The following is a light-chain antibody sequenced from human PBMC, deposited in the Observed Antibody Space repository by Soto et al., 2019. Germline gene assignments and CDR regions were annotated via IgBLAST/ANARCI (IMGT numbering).Light chain of an antibody. CDR3: QQYDNWPPFT. V-gene: IGKV3-15*01. CDR2: DAS. J-gene: IGKJ3*01. CDR1: QSVTSK. Sequence: EIVRTQSPVTLSVSPGERATLSCRASQSVTSKLAWYQQKPGQAPRLLIYDASARATGVPARFSGSGSGTEFTLPISNLKSEDFAVYYCQQYDNWPPFTFGPGTKVDI.